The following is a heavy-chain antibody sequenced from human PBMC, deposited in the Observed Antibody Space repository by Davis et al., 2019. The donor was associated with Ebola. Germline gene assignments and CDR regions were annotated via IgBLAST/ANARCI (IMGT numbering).Heavy chain of an antibody. CDR3: ARDEQLVDAFDI. J-gene: IGHJ3*02. V-gene: IGHV1-69*04. Sequence: SVKVSCKASGGTFSSYAISWVRQAPGQGLEWMGRIIPILGIANYAQKLQGRVTMTTDTSTSTAYMELRSLRSDDTAVYYCARDEQLVDAFDIWGQGTMVIVSS. CDR2: IIPILGIA. D-gene: IGHD6-13*01. CDR1: GGTFSSYA.